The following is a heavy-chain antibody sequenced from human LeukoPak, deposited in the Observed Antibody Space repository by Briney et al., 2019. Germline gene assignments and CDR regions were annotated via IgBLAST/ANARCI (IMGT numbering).Heavy chain of an antibody. CDR1: GYSISSGYY. CDR2: IYHSGIT. J-gene: IGHJ4*02. Sequence: PSETLSLTCTVSGYSISSGYYWGWIRQPPGKGLEWIGYIYHSGITYYNSSFKSRVTIPVDTSKNQFSLKLSSVTAADTAVYYCARHSGSYPLDYWGQGTLVTVSS. CDR3: ARHSGSYPLDY. V-gene: IGHV4-38-2*02. D-gene: IGHD1-26*01.